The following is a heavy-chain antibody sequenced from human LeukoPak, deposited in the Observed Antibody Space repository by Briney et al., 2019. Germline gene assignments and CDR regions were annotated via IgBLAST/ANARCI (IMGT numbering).Heavy chain of an antibody. CDR1: GFTFSSYA. Sequence: PGGSLRLSCAASGFTFSSYAMHWVRQAPGKGLEWVAVISYDGSNKYYADSVKGRFTISRDNSKSTLYLQMNSLRAEDTAVYYCARARPNYGDPGEVQSAPLDYWGQGTLVTVSS. CDR3: ARARPNYGDPGEVQSAPLDY. CDR2: ISYDGSNK. J-gene: IGHJ4*02. D-gene: IGHD4-17*01. V-gene: IGHV3-30*04.